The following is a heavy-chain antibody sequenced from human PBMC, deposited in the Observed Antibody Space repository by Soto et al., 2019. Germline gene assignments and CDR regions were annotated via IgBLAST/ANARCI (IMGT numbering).Heavy chain of an antibody. CDR3: ARGATYYDILSGYSNYGMDV. V-gene: IGHV4-4*02. CDR2: IYHSGST. Sequence: SETLSLTCAVSGGSISSSNWWSWVRQPPGKGLECIGEIYHSGSTNYNPSLKSRVTISVDKSKNQFSLKLSSVTAADTAVYYCARGATYYDILSGYSNYGMDVWGQGTTVTVSS. D-gene: IGHD3-9*01. J-gene: IGHJ6*02. CDR1: GGSISSSNW.